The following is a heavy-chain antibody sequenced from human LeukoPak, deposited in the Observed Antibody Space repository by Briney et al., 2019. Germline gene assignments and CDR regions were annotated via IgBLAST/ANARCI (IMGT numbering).Heavy chain of an antibody. D-gene: IGHD1/OR15-1a*01. CDR2: INHSGST. J-gene: IGHJ4*02. Sequence: PGGSLRLSCAASGFTFRDAWMTWVRQPPGKGLEWIGEINHSGSTNNNPSLKSRVTISVDTSKNQFSLKLSSVTAADTAVYYCARVEQLEGYFDYWGQGTLVTVSS. CDR1: GFTFRDAW. CDR3: ARVEQLEGYFDY. V-gene: IGHV4-34*01.